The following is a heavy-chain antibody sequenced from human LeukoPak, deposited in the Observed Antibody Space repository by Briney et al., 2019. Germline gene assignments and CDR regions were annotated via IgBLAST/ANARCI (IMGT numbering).Heavy chain of an antibody. V-gene: IGHV3-74*01. CDR1: GFTFGSYW. CDR3: ARGRFYYDSTGYYYLGY. J-gene: IGHJ4*02. Sequence: GGSLRLSCAVSGFTFGSYWMHWVRRAPGKGLVWVSHINTDGSTTDYADSVKGRFTISRDNAKNTLYLQMNSLRAEDTAVYYCARGRFYYDSTGYYYLGYWGQGTLVTVSS. D-gene: IGHD3-22*01. CDR2: INTDGSTT.